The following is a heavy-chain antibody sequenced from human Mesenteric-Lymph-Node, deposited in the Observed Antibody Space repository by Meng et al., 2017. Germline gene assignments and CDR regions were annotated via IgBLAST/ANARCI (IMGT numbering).Heavy chain of an antibody. Sequence: ASVKVSCKASGYTFTGYYMHWVRQAPGQGLEWMGRINPNSGGTNYAQKFQGRVTMTRDTSISTAYMELSRLRSDDTAVYYCARDHCSGGSCYSDAFDIWGQGTMVTVSS. V-gene: IGHV1-2*06. CDR2: INPNSGGT. CDR3: ARDHCSGGSCYSDAFDI. D-gene: IGHD2-15*01. CDR1: GYTFTGYY. J-gene: IGHJ3*02.